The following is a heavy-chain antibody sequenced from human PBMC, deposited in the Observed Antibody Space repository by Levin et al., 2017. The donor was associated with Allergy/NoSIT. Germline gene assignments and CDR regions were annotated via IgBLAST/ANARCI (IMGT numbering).Heavy chain of an antibody. CDR2: INHSGST. V-gene: IGHV4-34*01. J-gene: IGHJ6*02. D-gene: IGHD6-13*01. CDR1: GGSFSGYY. Sequence: SETLSLTCAVYGGSFSGYYWSWIRQPPGKGLEWIGEINHSGSTNYNPSLKSRVTISVDTSKNQFSLKLSSVTAADTAVYYCARAWYSSSWLGYYYYGMDVWGQGTTVTVSS. CDR3: ARAWYSSSWLGYYYYGMDV.